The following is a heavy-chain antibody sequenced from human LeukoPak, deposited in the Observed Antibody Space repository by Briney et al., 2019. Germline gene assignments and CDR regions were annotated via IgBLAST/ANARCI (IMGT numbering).Heavy chain of an antibody. V-gene: IGHV3-30*18. CDR1: GFSFSSYG. CDR2: ISYDGSDK. CDR3: AKRGYCSGGSCRLIDY. D-gene: IGHD2-15*01. J-gene: IGHJ4*02. Sequence: GGSLRLSCAASGFSFSSYGMHWVRQAPAKGLEWVAVISYDGSDKHYADSVKARCTICRDHSKNTLYLQMNSLRADETAVYYCAKRGYCSGGSCRLIDYWGQGTLVTVSS.